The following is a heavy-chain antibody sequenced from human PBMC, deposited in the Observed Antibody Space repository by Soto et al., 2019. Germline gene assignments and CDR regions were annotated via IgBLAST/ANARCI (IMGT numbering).Heavy chain of an antibody. CDR2: ISGSGGST. CDR3: AKITGFWSGYYIDY. V-gene: IGHV3-23*01. CDR1: GFTFSSYA. Sequence: PGGSLRLSCAASGFTFSSYAMSWVRQAPGKGLEWVSAISGSGGSTYYADSVKGRFTISRDNSKNTLYLQMNSLRAEDTAVYYCAKITGFWSGYYIDYWGQGTLVTVSS. J-gene: IGHJ4*02. D-gene: IGHD3-3*01.